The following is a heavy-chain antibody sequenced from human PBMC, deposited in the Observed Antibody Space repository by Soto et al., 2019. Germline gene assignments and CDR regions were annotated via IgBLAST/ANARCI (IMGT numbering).Heavy chain of an antibody. CDR3: ARGAQESSGYYFDY. CDR2: ISSSSSYT. CDR1: GFTFSDYY. D-gene: IGHD3-10*01. V-gene: IGHV3-11*06. J-gene: IGHJ4*02. Sequence: GGSLRLSCAASGFTFSDYYMSWIRQPPGKGLEWVSYISSSSSYTNYADSVKGRFTISRDNAKNSLYLQMNSLRAEDTAVYYCARGAQESSGYYFDYWGQGTLVTVSS.